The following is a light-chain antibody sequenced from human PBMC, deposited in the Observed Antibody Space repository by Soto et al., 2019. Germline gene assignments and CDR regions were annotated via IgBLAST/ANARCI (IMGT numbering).Light chain of an antibody. Sequence: DIVMTQTPLSLSVTPGQPASISCKSSQSLVYSDGYTYLNWIQQRPGQSPRRLIYDVSSRDSGVPDRFSGSGSGTDFTLKISRVEAEDVGVYYCMQGTHWPLTFGGGTKVDIK. CDR1: QSLVYSDGYTY. V-gene: IGKV2-30*01. CDR3: MQGTHWPLT. J-gene: IGKJ4*01. CDR2: DVS.